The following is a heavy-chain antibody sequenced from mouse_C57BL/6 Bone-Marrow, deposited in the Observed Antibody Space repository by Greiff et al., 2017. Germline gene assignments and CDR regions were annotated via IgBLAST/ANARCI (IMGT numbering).Heavy chain of an antibody. D-gene: IGHD2-2*01. CDR3: ARSTMVTCAY. J-gene: IGHJ3*01. CDR1: GYTFTSYG. V-gene: IGHV1-81*01. Sequence: QVQLQQSGAELARPGASVKLSCKASGYTFTSYGISGVKQRTGQGLEWIGEIYPRSGNTYYNEKFKDKATLTADTSSSTAYMELRSLTSEDSAVYFCARSTMVTCAYWGQGTLVTVSA. CDR2: IYPRSGNT.